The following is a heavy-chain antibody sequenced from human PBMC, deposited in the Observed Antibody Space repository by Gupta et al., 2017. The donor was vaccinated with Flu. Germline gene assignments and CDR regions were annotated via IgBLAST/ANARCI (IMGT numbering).Heavy chain of an antibody. Sequence: STYAMHWVRQGPVKGLEWVAVKLYDGGNKNYADSVKGRFTISRDNSKNTLYLQMNSLRDEDTAVYYCAREIIGGAFDIWGQGAVVTVSS. CDR3: AREIIGGAFDI. J-gene: IGHJ3*02. D-gene: IGHD3-16*01. V-gene: IGHV3-33*01. CDR2: KLYDGGNK. CDR1: STYA.